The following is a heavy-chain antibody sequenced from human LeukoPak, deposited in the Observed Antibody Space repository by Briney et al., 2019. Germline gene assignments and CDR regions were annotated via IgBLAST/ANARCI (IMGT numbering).Heavy chain of an antibody. CDR1: GYTFTSYG. D-gene: IGHD1-26*01. CDR2: INPNSGGT. Sequence: ASVKVSCKASGYTFTSYGISWVRQAPGQGLERMGWINPNSGGTNYAQKFQGRVTMTRDTSISTAYMELSRLRSDDTAVYYCARDGGSYYVDYWGQGTLVTVSS. J-gene: IGHJ4*02. CDR3: ARDGGSYYVDY. V-gene: IGHV1-2*02.